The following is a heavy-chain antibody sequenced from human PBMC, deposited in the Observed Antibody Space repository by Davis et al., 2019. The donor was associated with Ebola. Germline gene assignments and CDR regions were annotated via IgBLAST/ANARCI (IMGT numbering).Heavy chain of an antibody. J-gene: IGHJ4*02. Sequence: ASVKVSCKASGYTFTSYGISWVRQAPGQGLEWMGWISAYNGNTSYAQKFQGRVTMTRDTSTSTVYMELSSLRSEDTAVYYCARVPRGNSWSYWGQGTLVTVSS. V-gene: IGHV1-18*01. CDR2: ISAYNGNT. CDR3: ARVPRGNSWSY. D-gene: IGHD4-23*01. CDR1: GYTFTSYG.